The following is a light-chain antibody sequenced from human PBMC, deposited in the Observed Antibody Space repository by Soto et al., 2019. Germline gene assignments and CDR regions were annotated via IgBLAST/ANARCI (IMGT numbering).Light chain of an antibody. CDR1: QAITSW. CDR3: QQTRSFPIT. Sequence: DIHVTQSPSSVSASVGDRVTITCRASQAITSWLAWYQQKPGRAPKLLIYSASSLQSGAPSSFTGSRSGTDFTLAISILQPDDAAVYYCQQTRSFPITFGGGTKVEI. CDR2: SAS. V-gene: IGKV1-12*01. J-gene: IGKJ4*01.